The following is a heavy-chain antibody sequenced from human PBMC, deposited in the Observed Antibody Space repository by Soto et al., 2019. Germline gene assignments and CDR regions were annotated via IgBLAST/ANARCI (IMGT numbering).Heavy chain of an antibody. CDR2: IYWDDDK. J-gene: IGHJ4*02. CDR3: AHRVLRTVFGLVTTTAIYFDF. CDR1: GFSLTTSGVG. Sequence: QITLNESGPTLVKPRQTLTLTCTFSGFSLTTSGVGVGWIRQSPGKAPEWLALIYWDDDKRYSPSLKSRLTITKDTSKNQVVLTMADLDPADTATYSCAHRVLRTVFGLVTTTAIYFDFWGQGTPVAVSS. D-gene: IGHD3-3*01. V-gene: IGHV2-5*02.